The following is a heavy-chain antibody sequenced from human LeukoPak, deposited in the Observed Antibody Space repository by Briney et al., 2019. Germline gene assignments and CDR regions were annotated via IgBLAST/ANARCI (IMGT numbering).Heavy chain of an antibody. Sequence: ASVKVSCKASGGTFSSYAISWVRQAPGQGLEWMGRIILIFGTANYAQKFQGRVTITTDESTSTAYMELSSLRSEDTAVYYCAIGRLYGKNFDYWGQGTLVTVSS. CDR1: GGTFSSYA. D-gene: IGHD4-17*01. V-gene: IGHV1-69*05. CDR3: AIGRLYGKNFDY. CDR2: IILIFGTA. J-gene: IGHJ4*02.